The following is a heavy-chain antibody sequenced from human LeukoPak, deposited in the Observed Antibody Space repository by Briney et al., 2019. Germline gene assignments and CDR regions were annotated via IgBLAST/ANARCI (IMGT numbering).Heavy chain of an antibody. V-gene: IGHV1-2*02. J-gene: IGHJ3*02. Sequence: ASVKVSCKASEYTFTGYYMHWVRQAPGQGLEWMGWINPNSGGTNYAQKFQGRVTMTRDTSISTAYMELSRLRSDDTAVYYCARGYCSSTSCYKQDAFDIWGQGTMVTVSS. CDR2: INPNSGGT. CDR1: EYTFTGYY. CDR3: ARGYCSSTSCYKQDAFDI. D-gene: IGHD2-2*01.